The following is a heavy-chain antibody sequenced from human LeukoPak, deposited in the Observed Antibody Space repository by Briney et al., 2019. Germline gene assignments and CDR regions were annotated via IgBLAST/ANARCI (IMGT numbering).Heavy chain of an antibody. V-gene: IGHV3-23*01. CDR3: AKGTTTLVVTKIDY. D-gene: IGHD4-23*01. CDR1: GFTFSSYG. J-gene: IGHJ4*02. CDR2: ISGSGGST. Sequence: GGSLRLSCAASGFTFSSYGMHWVRQAPGKGLEWVSVISGSGGSTYYVDSVKGRFTISRDNSKNTLYLQMNSLRAEDTAVYYCAKGTTTLVVTKIDYWGQGTLVTVSS.